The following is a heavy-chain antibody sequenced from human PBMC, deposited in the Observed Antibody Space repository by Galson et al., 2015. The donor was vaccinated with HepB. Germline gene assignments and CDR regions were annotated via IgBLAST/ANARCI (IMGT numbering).Heavy chain of an antibody. V-gene: IGHV6-1*01. CDR1: GDSVSSNSAA. D-gene: IGHD2-15*01. Sequence: CAISGDSVSSNSAAWNWIRQSPSRGLEWLGRTYYRSKWYNDYAVSVKSRITINPDTSKNQFSLQLNSVTPEDTAVYYCARDGGDCSGGSCYYYGMDVWGQGTTVTVSS. CDR2: TYYRSKWYN. J-gene: IGHJ6*02. CDR3: ARDGGDCSGGSCYYYGMDV.